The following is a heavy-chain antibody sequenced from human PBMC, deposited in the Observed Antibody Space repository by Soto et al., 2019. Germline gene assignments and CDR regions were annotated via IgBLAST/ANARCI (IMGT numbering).Heavy chain of an antibody. J-gene: IGHJ6*02. Sequence: ASVKVSCKASGYSFTSYHMHWLRQAPGQGLEWLGVINPTTNIPIYAQKFQGRVTVTRDMSASTVSMDLSSLRSEDTAIYYCSRETVLDYHGMDVWGQGTTVTVSS. CDR1: GYSFTSYH. V-gene: IGHV1-46*01. D-gene: IGHD1-1*01. CDR3: SRETVLDYHGMDV. CDR2: INPTTNIP.